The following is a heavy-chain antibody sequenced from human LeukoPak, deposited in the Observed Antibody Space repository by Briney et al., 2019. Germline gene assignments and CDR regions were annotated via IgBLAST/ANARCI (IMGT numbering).Heavy chain of an antibody. V-gene: IGHV1-2*02. D-gene: IGHD6-13*01. CDR1: GYTSTDYY. CDR3: ARDPLGGIAAEPDY. CDR2: INPKNGGA. J-gene: IGHJ4*02. Sequence: ASVKVSCKASGYTSTDYYIHWVRQAPGQGLEWMGWINPKNGGANYAQKFQGRVTMTRDTSISTAYMELSRLRSDDTAVYYCARDPLGGIAAEPDYWGQGTLVTVSS.